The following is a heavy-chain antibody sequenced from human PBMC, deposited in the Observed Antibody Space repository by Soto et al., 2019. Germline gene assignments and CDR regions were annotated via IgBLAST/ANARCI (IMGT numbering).Heavy chain of an antibody. CDR2: IYYSGST. Sequence: TLALTCTVSGGSISSYYWSWIRQPPGKGLEWIGYIYYSGSTNYNPSLKSRVTISVDTSKNQFSLKLSSVTAADTAVYYCARGANYYDTSGYYRFDPWGQGTLVTVSS. CDR1: GGSISSYY. J-gene: IGHJ5*02. D-gene: IGHD3-22*01. V-gene: IGHV4-59*01. CDR3: ARGANYYDTSGYYRFDP.